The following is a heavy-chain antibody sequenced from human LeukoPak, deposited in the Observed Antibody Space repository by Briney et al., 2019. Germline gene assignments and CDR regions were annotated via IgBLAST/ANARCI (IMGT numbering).Heavy chain of an antibody. J-gene: IGHJ6*03. CDR1: GFAFSSFA. CDR3: TKELHVAVAVADYYYFYMDV. CDR2: INGGGNTT. D-gene: IGHD6-19*01. Sequence: GGSLRLSCAASGFAFSSFAMGWVRQSPGKGLEWLSTINGGGNTTFYADSVKGRFTISRDNSKNTLYLHMDGLRPDDTAMYYCTKELHVAVAVADYYYFYMDVWGRGTAVSVS. V-gene: IGHV3-23*01.